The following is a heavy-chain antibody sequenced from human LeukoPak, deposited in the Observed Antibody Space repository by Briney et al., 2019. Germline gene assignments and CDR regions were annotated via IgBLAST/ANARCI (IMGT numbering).Heavy chain of an antibody. CDR1: GFTFSSYG. Sequence: PGGSLRLSCAASGFTFSSYGMHWVRQAPGKGLEWVALISDDGGKKYYADSVKGRFTISRDNSKNSLYLQMNSLRAEDTAVYYCAREALRPQWLVYYYYMDVWGKGTAVTVSS. J-gene: IGHJ6*03. V-gene: IGHV3-30*03. D-gene: IGHD6-19*01. CDR3: AREALRPQWLVYYYYMDV. CDR2: ISDDGGKK.